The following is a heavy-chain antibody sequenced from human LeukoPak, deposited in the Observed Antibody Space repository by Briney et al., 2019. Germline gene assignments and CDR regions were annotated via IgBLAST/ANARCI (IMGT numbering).Heavy chain of an antibody. CDR2: INQSGST. J-gene: IGHJ3*02. V-gene: IGHV4-34*01. CDR3: ARVCSSTSCYSHAFDI. Sequence: SETLSLTCAVYGGSFSDYYWSWIRQPPGKGLEWIGEINQSGSTNYNPSLKSRVTISVDTSKNQFSLKLSSVTAADTAVYYCARVCSSTSCYSHAFDIWGQGTMVTVSS. D-gene: IGHD2-2*01. CDR1: GGSFSDYY.